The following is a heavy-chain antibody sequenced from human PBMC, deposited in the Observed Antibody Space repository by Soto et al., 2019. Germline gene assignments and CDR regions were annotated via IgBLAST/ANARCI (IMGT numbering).Heavy chain of an antibody. Sequence: GGSLRLSCAASGFTFSSYGMHWVRQAPGKGLEWVAVISYGGSNTYYADSVKGRFTISRDNSKNTLYLQMNNLRAEDTAVYYCAKDHLFSGWTSGGYFDYWGQGALVTVSS. CDR2: ISYGGSNT. V-gene: IGHV3-30*18. J-gene: IGHJ4*02. D-gene: IGHD6-19*01. CDR1: GFTFSSYG. CDR3: AKDHLFSGWTSGGYFDY.